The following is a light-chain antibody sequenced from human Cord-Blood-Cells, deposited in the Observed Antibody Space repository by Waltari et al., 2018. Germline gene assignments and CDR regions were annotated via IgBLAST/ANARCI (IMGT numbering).Light chain of an antibody. J-gene: IGLJ3*02. CDR1: SGSVSTSYY. Sequence: QTVVTQEPSFSVSPGGTVTLTCGLSSGSVSTSYYPSWYQQTPGQAPRTLIYSTNTRSSGVPARFSGSPLGNKAALTITGAQADDESDYYCVLDLGSGIWVFGGGTKLTVL. V-gene: IGLV8-61*01. CDR3: VLDLGSGIWV. CDR2: STN.